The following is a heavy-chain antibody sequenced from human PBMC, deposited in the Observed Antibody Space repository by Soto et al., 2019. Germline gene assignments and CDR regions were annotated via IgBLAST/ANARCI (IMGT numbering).Heavy chain of an antibody. J-gene: IGHJ6*01. CDR3: SRVENELAILRYKLNMDV. V-gene: IGHV3-30*03. D-gene: IGHD1-1*01. CDR1: GFTFNAFA. Sequence: QEALVESGGGVVQPGRSLRLSCTASGFTFNAFAMHWVRQAPGKGLEWVAVISFDRLNKYYPDSVKGRFVISRANSKYTVWPELTSVRPEETAVYFGSRVENELAILRYKLNMDVWGEGTTVVVST. CDR2: ISFDRLNK.